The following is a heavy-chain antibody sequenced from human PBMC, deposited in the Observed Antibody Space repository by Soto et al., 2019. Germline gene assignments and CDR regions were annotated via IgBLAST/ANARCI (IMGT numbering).Heavy chain of an antibody. V-gene: IGHV4-39*01. J-gene: IGHJ4*02. D-gene: IGHD3-10*01. CDR2: IFYSGST. CDR3: ARYGSGSYYPTTFDY. CDR1: SGSISSTIYS. Sequence: SETLSLTCTVSSGSISSTIYSWDWIRQPPGKGLEWIGSIFYSGSTYYNPSLKSRVTISVDTSKNQFSLTLTSVTAADTAVYYCARYGSGSYYPTTFDYWGQGSLVTVSS.